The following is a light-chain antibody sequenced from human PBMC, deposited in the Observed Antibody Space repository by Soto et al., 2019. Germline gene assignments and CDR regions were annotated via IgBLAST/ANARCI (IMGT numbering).Light chain of an antibody. CDR3: QQRYSGPLT. CDR2: AAS. J-gene: IGKJ4*01. V-gene: IGKV1-39*01. Sequence: DIQMTQSPSSLSASVGDRVTITCRASQSISSYLNWYQQKPGKAPKVLIYAASSLQSGVPSRFSGIGSGTDFTLSISSLQPEDFATYYCQQRYSGPLTFGGGTKADIK. CDR1: QSISSY.